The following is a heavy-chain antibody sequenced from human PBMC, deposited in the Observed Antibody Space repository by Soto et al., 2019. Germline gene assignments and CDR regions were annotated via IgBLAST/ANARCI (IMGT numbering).Heavy chain of an antibody. Sequence: PSETLSLTCTVSGGSISSYYWSWIRQPPGKGLEWIGYIYYSGSTNYNPSLKSRVTISVDTSKNQFSLRLSSVTAADTAVYYCARDKIAVAGMGTRGMDVWGQGTTVTVSS. J-gene: IGHJ6*02. D-gene: IGHD6-19*01. V-gene: IGHV4-59*01. CDR2: IYYSGST. CDR1: GGSISSYY. CDR3: ARDKIAVAGMGTRGMDV.